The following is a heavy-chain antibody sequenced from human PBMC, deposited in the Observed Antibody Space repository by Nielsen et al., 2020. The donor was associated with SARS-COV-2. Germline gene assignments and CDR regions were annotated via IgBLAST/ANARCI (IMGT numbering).Heavy chain of an antibody. CDR1: GYTFTSYA. Sequence: ASVKVSCKASGYTFTSYAMHWVRQAPGQRLEWMGWINAGNGNTKYSQKFQGRVTITRDTSASTAYMELSSLRSEDTAVYYCARARGAYGDYYYYYYTDVWGKGTTVTVSS. CDR3: ARARGAYGDYYYYYYTDV. V-gene: IGHV1-3*01. D-gene: IGHD4-17*01. J-gene: IGHJ6*03. CDR2: INAGNGNT.